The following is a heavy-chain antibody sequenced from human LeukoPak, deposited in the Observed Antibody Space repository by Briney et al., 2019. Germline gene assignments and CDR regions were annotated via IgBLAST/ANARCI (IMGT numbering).Heavy chain of an antibody. V-gene: IGHV3-30*18. D-gene: IGHD4-23*01. CDR2: ISYDGNNK. J-gene: IGHJ4*02. CDR3: AKDIDYGGAN. CDR1: GFTFSNYG. Sequence: PGGSLRLSCAAPGFTFSNYGMHWVRQAPGKGLEWVALISYDGNNKYYSDSMKGRFTISRDNSKNTLYLQMNSLRAEDTAVYYCAKDIDYGGANWGQGTLVIVSS.